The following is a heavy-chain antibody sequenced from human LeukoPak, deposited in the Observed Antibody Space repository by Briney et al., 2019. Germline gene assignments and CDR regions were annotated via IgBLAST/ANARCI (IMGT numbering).Heavy chain of an antibody. Sequence: SETLSLTCAVSGASISGSGYYLGWIRQPPGKGLEWIGNIYYTGSTYYNASLQSRVTMSVDTSKNQFSLKLSSVTAADTAVYYCARGIAVAGPFDYWGQGTLVTVSS. V-gene: IGHV4-39*07. D-gene: IGHD6-19*01. CDR2: IYYTGST. J-gene: IGHJ4*02. CDR1: GASISGSGYY. CDR3: ARGIAVAGPFDY.